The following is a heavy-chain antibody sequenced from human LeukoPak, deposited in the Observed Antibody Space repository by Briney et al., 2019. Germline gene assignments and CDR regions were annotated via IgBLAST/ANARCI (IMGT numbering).Heavy chain of an antibody. CDR2: IYYSGST. D-gene: IGHD3-22*01. CDR3: ARRVYYDSSGYYYLNYFDY. J-gene: IGHJ4*02. V-gene: IGHV4-39*01. Sequence: SETLSLTCTVSGGSISSSSYYWGWIRQPPGKGLEWIGSIYYSGSTYYNPSLRSRVTISVDTSKNQFSLKLSSVTAADTAVYYCARRVYYDSSGYYYLNYFDYWGQGTLVTVSS. CDR1: GGSISSSSYY.